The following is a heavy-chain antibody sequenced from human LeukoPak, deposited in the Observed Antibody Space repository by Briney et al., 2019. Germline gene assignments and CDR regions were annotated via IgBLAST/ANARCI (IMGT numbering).Heavy chain of an antibody. Sequence: SETLSLTCTVSGGSISSYYWSWIRQPAGKGLEWIRRIYTSGSTNYNPSLKSRVTMSVDTSKNQFSLKLSSVTAADTAVYYCARDNAHSSGSWAYYYYYYMDVWGKGTTVTVSS. D-gene: IGHD1-26*01. CDR2: IYTSGST. V-gene: IGHV4-4*07. CDR1: GGSISSYY. CDR3: ARDNAHSSGSWAYYYYYYMDV. J-gene: IGHJ6*03.